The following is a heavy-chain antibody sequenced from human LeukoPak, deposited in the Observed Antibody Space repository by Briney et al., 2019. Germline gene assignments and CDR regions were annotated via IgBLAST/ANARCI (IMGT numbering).Heavy chain of an antibody. CDR2: IYYSGST. CDR1: GGSISSYY. J-gene: IGHJ5*02. V-gene: IGHV4-59*08. CDR3: ARRIRLGGNDYSNWWFDP. Sequence: SETLSLTCTVSGGSISSYYWGWIRQPPGKGLEWIGYIYYSGSTNYNPSLKSRVTISVDTSKNQFSLKLSSVTAADTAVYYCARRIRLGGNDYSNWWFDPWGQGTLVTVSS. D-gene: IGHD4-11*01.